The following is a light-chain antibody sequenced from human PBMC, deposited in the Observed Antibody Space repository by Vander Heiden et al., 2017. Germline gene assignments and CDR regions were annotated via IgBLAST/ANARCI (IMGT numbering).Light chain of an antibody. CDR1: RNIDNY. J-gene: IGKJ1*01. CDR2: LAS. V-gene: IGKV1-39*01. CDR3: QQSYSTPRT. Sequence: DIEMTQSPSSLSAFVGDRVTITCRASRNIDNYLVWYQQKPGKAPKLLVYLASNLQSGVPSRFSGSGSGTDFTLTISSLQPEDFATYYCQQSYSTPRTFGQGTKVEVK.